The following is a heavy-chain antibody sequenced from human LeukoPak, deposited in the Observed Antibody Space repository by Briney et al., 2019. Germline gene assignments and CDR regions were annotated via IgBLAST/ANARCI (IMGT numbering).Heavy chain of an antibody. Sequence: PGGSLRLSCAASGFTFSSYGMHWVRQAPGKGLEWVAVIWYDGSNRYYADSVKGRFTISRDNSKNTLYLQMNSLRAEDTAVYYCARELIAAAGISWGQGTLVTVSS. CDR3: ARELIAAAGIS. J-gene: IGHJ5*02. CDR1: GFTFSSYG. D-gene: IGHD6-13*01. CDR2: IWYDGSNR. V-gene: IGHV3-33*01.